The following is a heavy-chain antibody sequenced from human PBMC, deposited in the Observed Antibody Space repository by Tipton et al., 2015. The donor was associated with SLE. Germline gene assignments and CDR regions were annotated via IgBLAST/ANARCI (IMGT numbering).Heavy chain of an antibody. J-gene: IGHJ4*02. CDR1: GFTVSSNY. CDR3: ARDLCGYSSAGGD. V-gene: IGHV3-53*01. CDR2: IYSGGST. Sequence: GSLRLSCAASGFTVSSNYMSWVRQAPGKGLEWVSVIYSGGSTYYADSVKGRFTISRGNSKNTLYLQMNSLRAEDTAVYYCARDLCGYSSAGGDWGQGTLVTVSS. D-gene: IGHD6-25*01.